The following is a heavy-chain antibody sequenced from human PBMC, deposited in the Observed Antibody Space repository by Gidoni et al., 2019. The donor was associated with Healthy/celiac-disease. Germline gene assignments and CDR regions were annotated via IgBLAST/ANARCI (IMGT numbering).Heavy chain of an antibody. D-gene: IGHD6-19*01. Sequence: QVQLVQSGAAVQKPGSPVQVTCNASGGTFSSYAISWVRQAPGQGLEWMGGIISIFGTANYAQKFQGRVTITADESTSTAYMELSSLRSEDTAVYYCARDFSSGLGFDYWGQGTLVTVSS. V-gene: IGHV1-69*01. CDR1: GGTFSSYA. CDR3: ARDFSSGLGFDY. CDR2: IISIFGTA. J-gene: IGHJ4*02.